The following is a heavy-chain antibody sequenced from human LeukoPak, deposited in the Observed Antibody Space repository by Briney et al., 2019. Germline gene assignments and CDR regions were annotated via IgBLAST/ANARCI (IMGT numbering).Heavy chain of an antibody. CDR1: GGSFSGYY. Sequence: SETLSLTRAVYGGSFSGYYWSWIRQPPGKGLEWIGEINHSGSTNYNPSLKSRVTISVDPSKNQFSLKLSSVTAADTAVYYCARREYCSSTSCYKGANWFDPWGQGTLSPSPQ. CDR2: INHSGST. D-gene: IGHD2-2*02. J-gene: IGHJ5*02. V-gene: IGHV4-34*01. CDR3: ARREYCSSTSCYKGANWFDP.